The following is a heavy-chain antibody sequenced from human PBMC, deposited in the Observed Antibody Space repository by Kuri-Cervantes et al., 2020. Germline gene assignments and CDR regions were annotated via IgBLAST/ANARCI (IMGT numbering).Heavy chain of an antibody. CDR1: GFTFSSYS. V-gene: IGHV3-21*04. Sequence: GGSLRLSCAASGFTFSSYSMNWVRQAPGKGLEWVSSISSSSSYIYYADSVKGRFTISRDNAKNTLFLQMNSLRAEDTAIYYCAKRQWLGGWENWFDPWGQGTLVTVSS. J-gene: IGHJ5*02. CDR3: AKRQWLGGWENWFDP. CDR2: ISSSSSYI. D-gene: IGHD6-19*01.